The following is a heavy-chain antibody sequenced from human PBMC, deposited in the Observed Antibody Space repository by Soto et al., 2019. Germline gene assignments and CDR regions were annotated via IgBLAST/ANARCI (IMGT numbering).Heavy chain of an antibody. J-gene: IGHJ4*02. V-gene: IGHV4-30-4*01. CDR3: ARGGDYYDSSGYSYYFDY. CDR1: GGSISSGDYY. Sequence: SETLSLTCTVSGGSISSGDYYWSWIRQPPGKGLEWIGYIYYSGSTYYNPSLKSRVTISVDTSKNQFSLKLSSVTAADTAVYYCARGGDYYDSSGYSYYFDYWGQGTLVTVSS. CDR2: IYYSGST. D-gene: IGHD3-22*01.